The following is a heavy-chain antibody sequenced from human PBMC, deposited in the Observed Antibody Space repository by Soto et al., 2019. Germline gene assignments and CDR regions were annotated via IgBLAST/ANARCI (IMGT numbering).Heavy chain of an antibody. CDR1: GYTFTAYY. V-gene: IGHV1-2*02. CDR3: ARNLDYYYGPGSGNGHGF. CDR2: INPKFGDT. Sequence: QVQLVQSGAEVKEPGDSVRVSCEASGYTFTAYYIHWVRQAPGQGLEWMGWINPKFGDTTYAQDFQGRVSMTRDMSISTVDMELSRLNSDDTAIYYCARNLDYYYGPGSGNGHGFWGQGTTVTVFS. D-gene: IGHD3-10*01. J-gene: IGHJ6*02.